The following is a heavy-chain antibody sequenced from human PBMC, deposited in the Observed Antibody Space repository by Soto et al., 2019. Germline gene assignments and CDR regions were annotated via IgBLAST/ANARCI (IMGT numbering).Heavy chain of an antibody. J-gene: IGHJ4*02. CDR3: AKVPKQLWDFDY. CDR1: GFTFSSYA. Sequence: LRLSCAASGFTFSSYAMSWVRQAPGKGLEWVSAISGSGGSTYYADSVKGRFTISRDNSKNTLYLQMNSLRAEDTAVYYCAKVPKQLWDFDYWGQGTLVTVSS. D-gene: IGHD5-18*01. CDR2: ISGSGGST. V-gene: IGHV3-23*01.